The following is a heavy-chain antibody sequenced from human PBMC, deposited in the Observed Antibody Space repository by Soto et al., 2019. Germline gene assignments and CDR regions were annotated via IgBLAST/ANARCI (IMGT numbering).Heavy chain of an antibody. CDR2: MNPNSGNT. V-gene: IGHV1-8*01. Sequence: GASVKVSCKSSGYTFTSYGINWVRQATGQGLEWMGWMNPNSGNTGYAQKFQGRVTMTRNTSISTAYMELSSLRSEDTAVYYCARGLWELYYYYYGMDVWGQGTTVTVSS. D-gene: IGHD1-26*01. CDR3: ARGLWELYYYYYGMDV. CDR1: GYTFTSYG. J-gene: IGHJ6*02.